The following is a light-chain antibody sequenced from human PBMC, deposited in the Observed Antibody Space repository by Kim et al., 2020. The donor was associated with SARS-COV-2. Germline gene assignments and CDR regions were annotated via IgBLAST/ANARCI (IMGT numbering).Light chain of an antibody. J-gene: IGLJ2*01. Sequence: NFMLTQPHSVSGSPGKTVTISCTRSSGSIASNYVQWYQQRPGSSPTTVIYDDDQRPSGVPDRFSGSIDRSSNSASLTISGLKTEDEADYYCQSYDTSNPCIFGGGTQLTVL. CDR2: DDD. CDR1: SGSIASNY. CDR3: QSYDTSNPCI. V-gene: IGLV6-57*01.